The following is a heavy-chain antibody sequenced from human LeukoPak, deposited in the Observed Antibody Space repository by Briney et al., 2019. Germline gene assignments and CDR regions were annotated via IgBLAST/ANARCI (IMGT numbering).Heavy chain of an antibody. CDR1: GYSISSGYY. J-gene: IGHJ3*02. V-gene: IGHV4-38-2*01. CDR2: IYHNGST. Sequence: SETLSLTCAVSGYSISSGYYWGWIRQPPGKGLEWIGSIYHNGSTYYNPSLKSRVTISVDTSKNQFSLKLSSVTAADTAVYYCARQSSWGSGPSIWGQGTMVTVSS. CDR3: ARQSSWGSGPSI. D-gene: IGHD7-27*01.